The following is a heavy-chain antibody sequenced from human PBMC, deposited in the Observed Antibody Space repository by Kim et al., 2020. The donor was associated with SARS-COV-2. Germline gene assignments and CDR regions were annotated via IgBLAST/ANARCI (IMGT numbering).Heavy chain of an antibody. CDR3: ARVRSGWYGQFYYYYGMDV. Sequence: ASVKVSCKASGYTFTSYYMHWVRQAPGQGLEWMGIINPSGGSTSYAQKFQGRVTMTRDTSTSTVYMELSSLRSEDTAVYYCARVRSGWYGQFYYYYGMDVWGQGTTVTVSS. V-gene: IGHV1-46*01. D-gene: IGHD6-19*01. CDR1: GYTFTSYY. CDR2: INPSGGST. J-gene: IGHJ6*02.